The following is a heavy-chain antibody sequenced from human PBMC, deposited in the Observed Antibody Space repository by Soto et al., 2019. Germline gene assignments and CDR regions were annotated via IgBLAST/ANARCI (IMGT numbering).Heavy chain of an antibody. V-gene: IGHV4-39*01. CDR2: IYYSGST. Sequence: SETLSLTCTVSGVSIISSSYYWGWIRQPPGKGLEWIGSIYYSGSTYYNPSLKSRVTISVDTSKNQFSLKLSSVTAADTAVYYCGGYYYYYYGMDVWGQGTTVTVSS. J-gene: IGHJ6*02. CDR1: GVSIISSSYY. CDR3: GGYYYYYYGMDV.